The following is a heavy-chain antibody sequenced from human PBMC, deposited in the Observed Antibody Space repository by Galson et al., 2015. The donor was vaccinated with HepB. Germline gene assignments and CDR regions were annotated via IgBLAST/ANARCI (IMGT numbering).Heavy chain of an antibody. CDR1: GFTFSDHY. CDR2: SRNKARTYTR. Sequence: SLRLSCAGSGFTFSDHYMEWVRQAPGKGLEWVGRSRNKARTYTRAYAASVKGRFTISRDDSKNSLYLQMNSLKTADTAVYYCVRTYYVILTGPIDFQDWGQGTLVTVSS. D-gene: IGHD3-9*01. V-gene: IGHV3-72*01. CDR3: VRTYYVILTGPIDFQD. J-gene: IGHJ1*01.